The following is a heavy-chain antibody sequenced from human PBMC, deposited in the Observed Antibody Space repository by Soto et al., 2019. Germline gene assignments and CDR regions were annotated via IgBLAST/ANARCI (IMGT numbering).Heavy chain of an antibody. D-gene: IGHD3-10*01. Sequence: ASVKVSCKASGFTLTDYYIHWVRQAPGQGIECMGLINPSGGATTYAQTFQGRVTMTRDTSTSTVYMDLSSLTSEDTAVYFCSRFWSASYYDGAGGDIDYWGQGTLVTVSS. CDR1: GFTLTDYY. CDR2: INPSGGAT. CDR3: SRFWSASYYDGAGGDIDY. J-gene: IGHJ4*02. V-gene: IGHV1-46*01.